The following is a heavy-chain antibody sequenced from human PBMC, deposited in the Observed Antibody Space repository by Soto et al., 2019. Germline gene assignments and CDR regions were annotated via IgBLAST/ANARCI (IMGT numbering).Heavy chain of an antibody. CDR2: ISSSGGST. V-gene: IGHV3-23*01. CDR3: AKGKSRGGGWSYGMDV. Sequence: EVQLLESGGGLVQPGGSLRLSCAASGFTFSSYAMSWVRQAPGKGLEWVSVISSSGGSTYYADSVKGRFTILRDNSKNTLDLEMNGMRAEETAVYYWAKGKSRGGGWSYGMDVWGQGSTVTVSS. J-gene: IGHJ6*02. D-gene: IGHD3-16*01. CDR1: GFTFSSYA.